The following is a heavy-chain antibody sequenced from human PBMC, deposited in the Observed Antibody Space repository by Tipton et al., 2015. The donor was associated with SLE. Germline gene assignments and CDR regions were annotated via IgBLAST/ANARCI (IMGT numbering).Heavy chain of an antibody. Sequence: LSLTCTVSGGSINSGSDYWNWIRQPAGKGLEWIGRIYISGSTNYNPSLKSRVTISIDTSKSQFSLRLSSVTAADTAVYYCVRDKAVIIPRVITYCYMEVWCKGTTVTVSS. J-gene: IGHJ6*03. CDR1: GGSINSGSDY. V-gene: IGHV4-61*02. D-gene: IGHD2-21*01. CDR3: VRDKAVIIPRVITYCYMEV. CDR2: IYISGST.